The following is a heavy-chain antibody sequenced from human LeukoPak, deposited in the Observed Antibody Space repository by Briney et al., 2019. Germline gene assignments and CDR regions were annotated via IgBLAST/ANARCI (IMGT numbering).Heavy chain of an antibody. CDR2: IIPIFGTA. D-gene: IGHD1-26*01. CDR1: GGTFSSYA. CDR3: ARGGMYSGSYLSLDPTPPYYYYMDV. V-gene: IGHV1-69*01. J-gene: IGHJ6*03. Sequence: GSSVKVSCKASGGTFSSYAISWVRQAPGQGLEWMGGIIPIFGTANYAQKFQGRVTITADESTSTAYMELSSLRSEDTAVYYCARGGMYSGSYLSLDPTPPYYYYMDVWGKGTTVTISS.